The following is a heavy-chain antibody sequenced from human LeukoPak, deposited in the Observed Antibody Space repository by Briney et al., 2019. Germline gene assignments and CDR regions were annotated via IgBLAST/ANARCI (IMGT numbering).Heavy chain of an antibody. CDR1: GFTFSSYA. CDR3: AKDRRTVLLWFGSLDP. D-gene: IGHD3-10*01. CDR2: ISGSGGST. Sequence: GGSLRLSCAASGFTFSSYAMSWVRQAPGKGLEWVSAISGSGGSTYYADSVKGRFAISRDNSKNTLYLQMNSLRAEDTAVYYCAKDRRTVLLWFGSLDPWGQGTLVTVSS. V-gene: IGHV3-23*01. J-gene: IGHJ5*02.